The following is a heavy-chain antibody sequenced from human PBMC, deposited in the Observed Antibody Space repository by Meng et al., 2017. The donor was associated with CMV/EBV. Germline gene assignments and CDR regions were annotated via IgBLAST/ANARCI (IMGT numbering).Heavy chain of an antibody. J-gene: IGHJ4*02. D-gene: IGHD5-18*01. Sequence: SGFTFSNAWMSWVRQAPGKGLEWVVRIKSKTDGGTTDYAAPVKGRFTISRDDSKNTLYLQMNSLKTEDTAVYYCTTPIYSYGPPIGYWGQGTLVTVSS. V-gene: IGHV3-15*01. CDR3: TTPIYSYGPPIGY. CDR2: IKSKTDGGTT. CDR1: GFTFSNAW.